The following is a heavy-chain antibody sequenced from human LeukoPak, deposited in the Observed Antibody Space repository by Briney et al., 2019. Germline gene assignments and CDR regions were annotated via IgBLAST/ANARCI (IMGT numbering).Heavy chain of an antibody. J-gene: IGHJ4*02. D-gene: IGHD6-6*01. CDR1: GGSISSTSYY. CDR2: IYYSGST. CDR3: ARDEGVAARPEY. Sequence: SETLSPTCTVSGGSISSTSYYWAWIRQPPGKGLEWIGTIYYSGSTYYNPSLKSRVTISVDTSRNQFSLKMASVTAADTAVYYCARDEGVAARPEYWGQGTLVTVSS. V-gene: IGHV4-39*07.